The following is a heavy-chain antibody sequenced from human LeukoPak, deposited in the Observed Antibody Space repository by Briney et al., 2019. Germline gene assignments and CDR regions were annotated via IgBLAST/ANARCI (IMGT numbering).Heavy chain of an antibody. V-gene: IGHV3-20*04. J-gene: IGHJ4*02. CDR1: GFTFSTYS. D-gene: IGHD1-26*01. CDR3: ARKGHGGSYYLFDY. Sequence: GGSLSLSCAASGFTFSTYSMSWVRHARGKGLEGVSGINWNGGSRGYADSVKGRFHISRDNAKNSLYLQMNSLRGEDTALYFCARKGHGGSYYLFDYWGQGTLVTVSS. CDR2: INWNGGSR.